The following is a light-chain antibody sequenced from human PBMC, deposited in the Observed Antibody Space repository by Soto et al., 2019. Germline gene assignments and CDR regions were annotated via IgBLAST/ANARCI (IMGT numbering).Light chain of an antibody. J-gene: IGKJ2*01. CDR1: QSVSSK. CDR2: GAS. V-gene: IGKV3-15*01. Sequence: EIVMTQSPATLSVSPRDTVTLSCRASQSVSSKLAWFQQKPGQPPRLLFYGASTRATGIPARLSGSGSGTEFTLTISSLQSEDFAVYYCQQYNNWPHTFGQGTKLEIK. CDR3: QQYNNWPHT.